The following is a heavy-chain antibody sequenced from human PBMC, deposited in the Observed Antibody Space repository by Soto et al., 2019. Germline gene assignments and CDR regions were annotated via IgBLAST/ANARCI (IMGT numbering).Heavy chain of an antibody. CDR3: ARRGLPTIFGVVIKAMDV. D-gene: IGHD3-3*01. Sequence: SETLSLTCAVFGGSFSGYYWSWIRQPPGKGLEWIGEINRSGSTNYNPSLKSRVTISVDTSKNQFSLKLSSVTAADTAVYYCARRGLPTIFGVVIKAMDVWGQGTTVTVSS. V-gene: IGHV4-34*01. J-gene: IGHJ6*02. CDR1: GGSFSGYY. CDR2: INRSGST.